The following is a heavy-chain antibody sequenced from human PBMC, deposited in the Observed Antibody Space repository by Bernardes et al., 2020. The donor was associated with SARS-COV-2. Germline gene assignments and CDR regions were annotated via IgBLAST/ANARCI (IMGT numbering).Heavy chain of an antibody. J-gene: IGHJ6*02. D-gene: IGHD2-21*02. Sequence: SETLSLTCTVSGGSISSSNYYWGWIRQPPGKGLEWIGSIYSRGNSYSNPSLQSRVRESVDTSKNQCSLRLSFVTAADTAVYYCAGSSCGIDCYIGGLRSWDYGMDVWGQGTTVTVSS. V-gene: IGHV4-39*01. CDR1: GGSISSSNYY. CDR2: IYSRGNS. CDR3: AGSSCGIDCYIGGLRSWDYGMDV.